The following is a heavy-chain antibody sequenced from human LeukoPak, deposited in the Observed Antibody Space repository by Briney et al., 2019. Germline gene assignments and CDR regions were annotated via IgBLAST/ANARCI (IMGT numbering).Heavy chain of an antibody. CDR3: ARHGPGDRRAFDI. Sequence: SETLSLTCAVYGESFSGRYGSWIRQPPGKGLEWIGEINHRGSTSYSPSLKNRVTISVDTSKNQLSLTLSSVTAADTAVYYCARHGPGDRRAFDIWGQGTMVTVSS. V-gene: IGHV4-34*01. D-gene: IGHD3-10*01. CDR1: GESFSGRY. J-gene: IGHJ3*02. CDR2: INHRGST.